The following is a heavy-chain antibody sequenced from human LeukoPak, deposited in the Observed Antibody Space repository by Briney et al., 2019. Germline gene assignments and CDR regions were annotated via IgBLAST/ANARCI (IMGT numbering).Heavy chain of an antibody. D-gene: IGHD3-22*01. V-gene: IGHV1-2*02. CDR2: INPNSGGT. Sequence: ASVKVSCKASGYTFTGYYMHWVRQAPGQGLEWMGWINPNSGGTNYAQKFQGRVTMTRDTSISTAYMELSRLRSDDTAVYYCARIPILYYYDSSGSDYWGQETLVTVSS. CDR3: ARIPILYYYDSSGSDY. CDR1: GYTFTGYY. J-gene: IGHJ4*02.